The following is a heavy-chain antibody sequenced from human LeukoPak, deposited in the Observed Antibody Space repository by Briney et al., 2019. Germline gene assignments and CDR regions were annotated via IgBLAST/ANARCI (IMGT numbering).Heavy chain of an antibody. Sequence: SETLSLTCTVSGGSISSHYWTWIRQSPGKGLEWIGYISYSGSTNYNPSLKSRVTLSVDTSKNQFSLKLRSVTAADTAVYYCARDQTTVTKGFDIWGQGTMVTVSS. CDR2: ISYSGST. J-gene: IGHJ3*02. V-gene: IGHV4-59*11. CDR1: GGSISSHY. D-gene: IGHD4-17*01. CDR3: ARDQTTVTKGFDI.